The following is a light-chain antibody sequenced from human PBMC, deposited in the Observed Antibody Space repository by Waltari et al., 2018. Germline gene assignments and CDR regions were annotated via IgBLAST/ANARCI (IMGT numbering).Light chain of an antibody. J-gene: IGLJ3*02. CDR1: GSNIGDGYD. CDR3: QSYDTSLSVV. V-gene: IGLV1-40*01. CDR2: GSS. Sequence: QSVLTQPPSVSGAPGQRVTISCTGSGSNIGDGYDVHWYQHLPRAAPKLLIYGSSSRPLGVPDRFFGSTSGTSASLAITGLQAEDEGDYYCQSYDTSLSVVFGGGTKLTVL.